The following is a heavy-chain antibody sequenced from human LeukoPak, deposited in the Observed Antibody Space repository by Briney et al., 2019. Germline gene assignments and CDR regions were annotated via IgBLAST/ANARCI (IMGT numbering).Heavy chain of an antibody. J-gene: IGHJ5*02. CDR3: ARRLGSRGFDP. Sequence: SETLSLTCAVYGGSFSGYYWSWIRQPPGKGLEWIGEINHSGSTNYNPSLKSRVTISVDTSKNQFSLKLSSVTAADTAVYYCARRLGSRGFDPWGQGTLVTVSS. CDR1: GGSFSGYY. V-gene: IGHV4-34*01. CDR2: INHSGST. D-gene: IGHD3-10*01.